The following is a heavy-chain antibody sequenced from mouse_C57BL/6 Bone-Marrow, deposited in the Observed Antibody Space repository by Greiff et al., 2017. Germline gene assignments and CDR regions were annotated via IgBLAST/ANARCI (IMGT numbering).Heavy chain of an antibody. J-gene: IGHJ3*01. V-gene: IGHV5-17*01. D-gene: IGHD1-1*01. CDR2: ISRGSSTI. CDR3: ARRLSYYYGEFAY. Sequence: EVMLVESGGGLVKPGGSLKLSCAASGFTFSDYGMHWVSQAPEKGLEWVAYISRGSSTIYYADTVKGRFTISRDNATNTLFLQMTSLMSEDTAMXYCARRLSYYYGEFAYWGQGTIVTVSA. CDR1: GFTFSDYG.